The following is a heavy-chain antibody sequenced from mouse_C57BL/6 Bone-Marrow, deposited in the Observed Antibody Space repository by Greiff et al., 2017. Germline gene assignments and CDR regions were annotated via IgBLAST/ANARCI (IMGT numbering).Heavy chain of an antibody. CDR2: ISDGGSYT. J-gene: IGHJ3*01. CDR3: AREGRYGYDWAY. V-gene: IGHV5-4*03. D-gene: IGHD2-2*01. Sequence: EVKVVESGGGLVKPGGSLKLSCAASGFTFSSYAMSWVRQTPDKRLEWVATISDGGSYTYYPDNVKGRFTISRDNAKNNLYLQMSHLKSEDTAMYDGAREGRYGYDWAYWGQGTLVSVSA. CDR1: GFTFSSYA.